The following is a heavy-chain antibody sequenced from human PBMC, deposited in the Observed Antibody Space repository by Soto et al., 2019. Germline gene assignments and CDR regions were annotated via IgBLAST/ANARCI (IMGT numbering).Heavy chain of an antibody. V-gene: IGHV4-59*08. D-gene: IGHD3-10*01. Sequence: SETLSLTCTVSGGSISTYYWSWIRQPPGKGLEWIGFISYSGSTNYNPSLKSRLTISVDTSKNQFSLKLSSVTAADTAVYYCVRHYYYGSGSLDYWGQGILVTVSS. CDR2: ISYSGST. CDR1: GGSISTYY. J-gene: IGHJ4*02. CDR3: VRHYYYGSGSLDY.